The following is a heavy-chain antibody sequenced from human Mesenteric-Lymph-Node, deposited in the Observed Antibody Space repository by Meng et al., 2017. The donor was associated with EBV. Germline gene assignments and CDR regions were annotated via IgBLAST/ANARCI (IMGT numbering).Heavy chain of an antibody. J-gene: IGHJ4*02. CDR2: INSDGSGT. V-gene: IGHV3-74*01. Sequence: VQLGGAGGGLVQPGGPLRLSCAASGFTFSHYWMHWVRQAPGKGLVWVARINSDGSGTNYADSVKDRFTFSRDNAKNTLYLQMNSLRAEDTAVYYCARDRAYYGSGNDFWGQGTLVTVSS. CDR1: GFTFSHYW. CDR3: ARDRAYYGSGNDF. D-gene: IGHD3-10*01.